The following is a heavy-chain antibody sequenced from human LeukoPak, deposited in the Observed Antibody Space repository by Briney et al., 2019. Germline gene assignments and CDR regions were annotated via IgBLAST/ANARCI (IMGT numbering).Heavy chain of an antibody. D-gene: IGHD6-13*01. Sequence: ASVKVSCKASGYTFTSYYMHWVRQAPGQGLEWMGIINPSGGSTSYAQKFQGRVTMTRDTSTSTVYMELSSLRSEDTAVYYCARDPPSSSWYNYYYYYGMDVWGKGITVTVSS. J-gene: IGHJ6*04. V-gene: IGHV1-46*01. CDR1: GYTFTSYY. CDR2: INPSGGST. CDR3: ARDPPSSSWYNYYYYYGMDV.